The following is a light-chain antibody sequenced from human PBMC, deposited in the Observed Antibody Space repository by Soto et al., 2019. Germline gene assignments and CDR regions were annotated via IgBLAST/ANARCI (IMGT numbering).Light chain of an antibody. CDR3: WSYAGRDTFVL. Sequence: QSALTQPRSVSGSPGQSVTISCTGTSSDVGSYNYVSWYQQHPGKAPKLMIYDVSKRPSGVPDRFSGSKSGNTASLTISGLQAEDEADYSCWSYAGRDTFVLFGGGTKLTVL. CDR2: DVS. V-gene: IGLV2-11*01. CDR1: SSDVGSYNY. J-gene: IGLJ2*01.